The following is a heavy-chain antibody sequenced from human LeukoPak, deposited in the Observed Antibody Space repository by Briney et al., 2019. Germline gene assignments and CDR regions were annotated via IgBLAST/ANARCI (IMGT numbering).Heavy chain of an antibody. D-gene: IGHD5-18*01. J-gene: IGHJ3*02. V-gene: IGHV3-13*01. CDR2: IGTAYDT. CDR1: GFTFSSYD. Sequence: PGGSLRLSCVASGFTFSSYDMHWVRQGTGKGLEWVSAIGTAYDTYYAGSVKGRFTISRENAENSLYLQMNSLRAGDTAVYYCARLLGYSYGNNAFDIWGQGTMATVSS. CDR3: ARLLGYSYGNNAFDI.